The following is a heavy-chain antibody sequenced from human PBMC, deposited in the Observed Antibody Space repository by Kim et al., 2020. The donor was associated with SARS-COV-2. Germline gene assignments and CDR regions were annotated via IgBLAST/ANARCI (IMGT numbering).Heavy chain of an antibody. CDR1: GFTFSSYA. V-gene: IGHV3-64*01. CDR2: ISSNGGST. J-gene: IGHJ6*02. CDR3: ARGVYDYAEVGPRNAYYYYGMDV. D-gene: IGHD3-16*01. Sequence: GGSLRLSCAASGFTFSSYAMHWVRQAPGKGLEYVSAISSNGGSTYYANSVKGRFTISRDNSKNTLYLQMGSLRAEDMAVYYCARGVYDYAEVGPRNAYYYYGMDVWGQGTTVTVSS.